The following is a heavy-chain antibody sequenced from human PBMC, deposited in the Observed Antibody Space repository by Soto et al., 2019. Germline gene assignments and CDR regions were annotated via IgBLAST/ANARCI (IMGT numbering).Heavy chain of an antibody. CDR3: ARDRVGAVVSIAPHYYYGMNV. CDR2: ISYDGSNK. J-gene: IGHJ6*02. V-gene: IGHV3-30-3*01. Sequence: GGSLRLSCAASGFTFSSYAMHWVRQAPGKGLEWVAVISYDGSNKYYADSVKGRFTISRDNSKNTLYLQMNSLRAEDTAVYYCARDRVGAVVSIAPHYYYGMNVWGQGTTVTVSS. D-gene: IGHD6-19*01. CDR1: GFTFSSYA.